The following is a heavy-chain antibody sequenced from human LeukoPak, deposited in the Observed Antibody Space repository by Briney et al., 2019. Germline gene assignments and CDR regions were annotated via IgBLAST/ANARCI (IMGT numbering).Heavy chain of an antibody. V-gene: IGHV3-21*01. CDR2: ISSSSSYI. CDR3: ASVREIDYVGWFDP. D-gene: IGHD4-17*01. CDR1: GFTFSSYS. J-gene: IGHJ5*02. Sequence: PGGSLRLSCAASGFTFSSYSMNWVRQAPGKGLEWVSSISSSSSYIYYADSVKGRFTISRDNAKNSLYLQMNSLRAEDTAVYYCASVREIDYVGWFDPWGQGTLVTVSS.